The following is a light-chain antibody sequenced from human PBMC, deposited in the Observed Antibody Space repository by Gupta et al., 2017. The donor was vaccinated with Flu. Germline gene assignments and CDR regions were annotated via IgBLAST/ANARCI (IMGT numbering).Light chain of an antibody. CDR3: SSYTRRSTPVI. CDR1: RTDIGCYDL. V-gene: IGLV2-14*02. J-gene: IGLJ2*01. Sequence: QSALTHPDSVSGSPGQSITISCTGTRTDIGCYDLVSWYQQHPGKAPRLIISEVNNRPSGVSNRFSVSKSGNTASLTISGLQSEDEADYYCSSYTRRSTPVIYSGGTKITVL. CDR2: EVN.